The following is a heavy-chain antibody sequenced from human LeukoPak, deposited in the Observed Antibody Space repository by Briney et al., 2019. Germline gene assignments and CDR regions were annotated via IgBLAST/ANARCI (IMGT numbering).Heavy chain of an antibody. V-gene: IGHV4-59*01. J-gene: IGHJ4*02. D-gene: IGHD2-2*01. CDR3: ARDTPTDTMPEDY. CDR2: IYYSGTT. Sequence: SETLSLTCTVSGGSIGNYYWSWIRQPPGKGLEWIGNIYYSGTTNYNPSLKSRVTISVDTSKNQFSLRLSSVTAADTAVYYCARDTPTDTMPEDYWGQGTLVTVSS. CDR1: GGSIGNYY.